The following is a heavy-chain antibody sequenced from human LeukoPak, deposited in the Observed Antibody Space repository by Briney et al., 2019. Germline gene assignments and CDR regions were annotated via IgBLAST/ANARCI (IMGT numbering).Heavy chain of an antibody. CDR1: GASIRSGDYY. CDR3: ARDYYGSGPDDYFDY. D-gene: IGHD3-10*01. J-gene: IGHJ4*02. V-gene: IGHV4-30-4*01. CDR2: IYYAGST. Sequence: SETLSLTCSVSGASIRSGDYYWSWIRQPPGKGLEWIGYIYYAGSTYYNPTIKSRVTISLDTSKNQFSLKLSSVTAADTAVYYCARDYYGSGPDDYFDYWGLGTLVTVSS.